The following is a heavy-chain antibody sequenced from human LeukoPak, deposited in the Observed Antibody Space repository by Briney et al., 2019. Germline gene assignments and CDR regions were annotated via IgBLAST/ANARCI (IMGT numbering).Heavy chain of an antibody. D-gene: IGHD3-3*01. CDR2: IYYSGST. CDR1: GGSISSSSYY. J-gene: IGHJ3*02. CDR3: ARLGVTFDI. Sequence: SETPSLTCTVSGGSISSSSYYWGWIRQPPGKGLEWIGSIYYSGSTYYNPSLKSRVAISVDTSKNQFSLKLSSVTAADTAVYYCARLGVTFDIWGQGTVVTVSS. V-gene: IGHV4-39*01.